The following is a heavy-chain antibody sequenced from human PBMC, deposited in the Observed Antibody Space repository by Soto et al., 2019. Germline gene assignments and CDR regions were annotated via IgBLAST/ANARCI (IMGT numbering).Heavy chain of an antibody. CDR1: GGSISSGGYY. V-gene: IGHV4-30-2*01. J-gene: IGHJ4*02. Sequence: PWETLSLTCSVSGGSISSGGYYWSWIRHHPGKGLEWIGYILHTGGTQYNPSLKSRVSMSVDKSKNQFSLHLTSVTAADTAVYYCARLQFGEGFDYWGQGALVTVSS. CDR2: ILHTGGT. CDR3: ARLQFGEGFDY. D-gene: IGHD3-10*01.